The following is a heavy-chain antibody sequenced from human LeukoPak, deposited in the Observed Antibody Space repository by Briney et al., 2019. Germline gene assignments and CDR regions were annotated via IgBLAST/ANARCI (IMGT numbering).Heavy chain of an antibody. D-gene: IGHD5-12*01. J-gene: IGHJ5*02. V-gene: IGHV1-18*04. CDR3: VRDRRGSGYDPGVWFDP. Sequence: ASVKVSCKASDYTFTSYGISWVRQAPGQGLEWMGWISTYNGNTNYAQNLQGRVTMTTDTSTTTAYMELRSLRSDDTAVYYCVRDRRGSGYDPGVWFDPWGQGTLVIVSS. CDR2: ISTYNGNT. CDR1: DYTFTSYG.